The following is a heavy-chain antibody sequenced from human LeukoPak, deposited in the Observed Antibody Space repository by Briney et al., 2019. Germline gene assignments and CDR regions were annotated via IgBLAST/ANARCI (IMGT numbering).Heavy chain of an antibody. V-gene: IGHV1-46*01. Sequence: ASVKVSCKASGYTFTSYYMHWVRQAPVQGLEWMGIINPSGGSTSYAQKFQGRVTMTRDTSTSTVYMELSSLRSEDTAVYYCARAPNNLSGYVHNFDYWGQGTPVTVSS. J-gene: IGHJ4*02. D-gene: IGHD5-12*01. CDR3: ARAPNNLSGYVHNFDY. CDR2: INPSGGST. CDR1: GYTFTSYY.